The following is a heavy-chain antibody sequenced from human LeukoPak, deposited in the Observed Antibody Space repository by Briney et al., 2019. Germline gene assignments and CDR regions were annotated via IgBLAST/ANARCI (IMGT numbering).Heavy chain of an antibody. Sequence: PSETLSLTCAVYGGSFSGYYWSWIRQPPGKGLEWIGEINHSGSTNYNPSLKSRVTISVDTSKNQFSLKLSSVTAADTAVYYCARRLTPGIWFDPWGQGTLVTVSS. CDR1: GGSFSGYY. CDR2: INHSGST. CDR3: ARRLTPGIWFDP. J-gene: IGHJ5*02. V-gene: IGHV4-34*01. D-gene: IGHD3-9*01.